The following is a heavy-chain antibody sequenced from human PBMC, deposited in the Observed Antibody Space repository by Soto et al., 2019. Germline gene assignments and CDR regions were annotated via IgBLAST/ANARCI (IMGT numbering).Heavy chain of an antibody. D-gene: IGHD3-22*01. CDR3: AKARYYDSTGYMYYFDY. CDR1: GFTFSNYA. V-gene: IGHV3-23*01. CDR2: ITGSGDYT. J-gene: IGHJ4*02. Sequence: GGSLRLSCAASGFTFSNYAMSWVRQAPGKGLEWVSSITGSGDYTYYADSVKGRFTISRDNSKNTLYLQMNSLRAEDTAVYYCAKARYYDSTGYMYYFDYWGQGTLVTVSS.